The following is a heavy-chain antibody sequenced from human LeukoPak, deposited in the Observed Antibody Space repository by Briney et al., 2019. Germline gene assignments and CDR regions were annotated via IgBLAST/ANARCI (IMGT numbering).Heavy chain of an antibody. CDR3: ARDFVRFGELPSLPWFDP. Sequence: ASVKVSCKASGYTFTSYGISWVRQAPGQGLEWMGWISAYNGNTNYAQKLQGRVTMTTDTSTSTACMELRSLRSDDTAVYYCARDFVRFGELPSLPWFDPWGQGTLVTVSS. J-gene: IGHJ5*02. CDR2: ISAYNGNT. CDR1: GYTFTSYG. V-gene: IGHV1-18*04. D-gene: IGHD3-10*01.